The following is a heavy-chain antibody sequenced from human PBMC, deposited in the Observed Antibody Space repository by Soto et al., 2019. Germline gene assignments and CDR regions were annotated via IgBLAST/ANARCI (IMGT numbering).Heavy chain of an antibody. CDR2: ISGSGSSS. V-gene: IGHV3-23*01. Sequence: SLRLSCAASEFTFSSYAMSWVRQAPGKGLEWVSAISGSGSSSYYADSVKGRFTISRDNSKNTLYLQMNSLRAEDTAVYYCAKCSPRYSSGLKAYYFDHWGQGXLVTVPS. J-gene: IGHJ4*02. CDR1: EFTFSSYA. CDR3: AKCSPRYSSGLKAYYFDH. D-gene: IGHD6-19*01.